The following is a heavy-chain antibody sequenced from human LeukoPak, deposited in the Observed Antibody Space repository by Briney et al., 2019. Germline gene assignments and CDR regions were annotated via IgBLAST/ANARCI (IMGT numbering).Heavy chain of an antibody. D-gene: IGHD1-26*01. CDR2: IKATAHGGTI. J-gene: IGHJ4*02. CDR1: GFTFINAW. Sequence: PGGSLRLSCAASGFTFINAWRAWVRQAPGKGLEWVGRIKATAHGGTIEYAAPVKGRFTISRDDSKNTLYMQMNSLKTEDTAVYYCTTSLDSGSYADYWGQGTLVTVSS. V-gene: IGHV3-15*01. CDR3: TTSLDSGSYADY.